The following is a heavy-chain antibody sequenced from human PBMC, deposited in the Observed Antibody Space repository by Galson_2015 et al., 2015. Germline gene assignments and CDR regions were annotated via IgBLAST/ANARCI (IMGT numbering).Heavy chain of an antibody. D-gene: IGHD3-10*01. CDR2: ISTGASST. J-gene: IGHJ4*02. CDR3: ARGFAGSYDH. V-gene: IGHV3-74*01. Sequence: SLRLSCAASGFTFSSYWIHWVRQAPGKGLVWVSRISTGASSTTYADSVTGRFTISRDNAKNTLYLQMNSLRAEDTAVYYCARGFAGSYDHWGQGTLVTVSS. CDR1: GFTFSSYW.